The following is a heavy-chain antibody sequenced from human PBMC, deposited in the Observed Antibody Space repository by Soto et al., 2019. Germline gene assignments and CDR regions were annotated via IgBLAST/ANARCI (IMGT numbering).Heavy chain of an antibody. CDR2: VYYSGST. D-gene: IGHD2-2*01. CDR1: GGSFSDTY. V-gene: IGHV4-59*12. Sequence: SENLSLTCDVPGGSFSDTYWTRIHQVPGKGREWIGYVYYSGSTNYNPSLKSRVTISVDASKQQFSLKLTSVTAADTAVYYCARVRAYCSSTSCYGYYFDYWGQG. J-gene: IGHJ4*02. CDR3: ARVRAYCSSTSCYGYYFDY.